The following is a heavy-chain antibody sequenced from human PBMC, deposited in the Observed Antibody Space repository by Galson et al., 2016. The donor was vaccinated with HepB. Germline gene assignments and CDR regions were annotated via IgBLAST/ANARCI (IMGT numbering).Heavy chain of an antibody. V-gene: IGHV3-48*02. J-gene: IGHJ4*02. Sequence: SLRLSCAASGVTFSTYSMNWVRQAPGKGLEWVSSISHSSATIHYADSVKGRFTISSDNAKNSLYLQMNSLRDDDTAVYYCTTDRGNYDYGSWALSDWGQGTLVTVSS. CDR1: GVTFSTYS. CDR3: TTDRGNYDYGSWALSD. D-gene: IGHD3-10*01. CDR2: ISHSSATI.